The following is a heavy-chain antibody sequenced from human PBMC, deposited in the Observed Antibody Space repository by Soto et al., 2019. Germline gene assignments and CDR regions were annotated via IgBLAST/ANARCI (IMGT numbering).Heavy chain of an antibody. CDR2: SIPILGIA. J-gene: IGHJ6*03. CDR3: ASDTDSCIGGSCYSDYCYYMDV. CDR1: GGTFSSYT. Sequence: QVQLVQSGAEVKKPGSSVKVSCKASGGTFSSYTISWVRQAPGQGLEWMGRSIPILGIANYAQKFQGSVTITADKSTSRAYRELISLRSEDTAVYYCASDTDSCIGGSCYSDYCYYMDVWGKGTTVTVSS. V-gene: IGHV1-69*02. D-gene: IGHD2-15*01.